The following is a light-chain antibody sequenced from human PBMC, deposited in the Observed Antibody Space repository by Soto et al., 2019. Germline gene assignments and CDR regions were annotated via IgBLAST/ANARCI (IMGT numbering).Light chain of an antibody. V-gene: IGKV1-27*01. CDR2: AAS. J-gene: IGKJ3*01. CDR3: QRYNSVPPVT. Sequence: DIQMTQSPSSLSASVGDRVTITCRASQGISNYLAWYQQQPGKPPKLLMYAASTLQSGVPSRFSGSGSGTDFTLTISSRQPEDVATYYCQRYNSVPPVTFGPGTKVNL. CDR1: QGISNY.